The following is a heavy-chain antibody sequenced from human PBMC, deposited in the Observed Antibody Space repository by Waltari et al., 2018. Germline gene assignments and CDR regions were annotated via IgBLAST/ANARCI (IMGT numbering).Heavy chain of an antibody. CDR3: AKRSVAGFDY. Sequence: EVQLLESGGGLVQPGGSLRLSCAASGFTFSSYAMSWVRQAPGKGRGWGSAISDSGGSTDYADSVKGRFTFSRDNSRNTLYLQMNSLRAEDTAVYYCAKRSVAGFDYWGQGTLVTVSS. J-gene: IGHJ4*02. CDR2: ISDSGGST. V-gene: IGHV3-23*01. CDR1: GFTFSSYA. D-gene: IGHD6-19*01.